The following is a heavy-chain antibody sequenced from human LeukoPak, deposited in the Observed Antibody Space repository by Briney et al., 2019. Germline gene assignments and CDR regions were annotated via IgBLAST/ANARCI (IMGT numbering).Heavy chain of an antibody. CDR3: ARRGYSSSWSY. D-gene: IGHD6-13*01. CDR2: ISDSGST. CDR1: GGSISSYY. Sequence: SETLSLTCTVSGGSISSYYWSWIRQPPGKGLEWIGEISDSGSTNYSPSLKSRVTISRDTSKQQFSLKLSSVTAADTAVYYCARRGYSSSWSYWGQGTLVTVSS. J-gene: IGHJ4*02. V-gene: IGHV4-59*08.